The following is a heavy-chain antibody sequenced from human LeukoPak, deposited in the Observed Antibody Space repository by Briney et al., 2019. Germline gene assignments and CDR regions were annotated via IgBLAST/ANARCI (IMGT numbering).Heavy chain of an antibody. D-gene: IGHD6-6*01. Sequence: ASVKVSCKASGYTFTSYYMHWVRQAPGQGLEWMGIINPSGGSTSYAQKFQGRVTMTRDTSISTAYMELSRLRSDDTAVYYCARPDEYSSSSLLLWGQGTLVTVSS. CDR1: GYTFTSYY. CDR2: INPSGGST. CDR3: ARPDEYSSSSLLL. V-gene: IGHV1-46*01. J-gene: IGHJ4*02.